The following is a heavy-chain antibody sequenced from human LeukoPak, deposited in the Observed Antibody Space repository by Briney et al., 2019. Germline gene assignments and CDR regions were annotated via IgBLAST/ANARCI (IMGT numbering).Heavy chain of an antibody. Sequence: ASVKVSCKASGYTFTSYGISWVRQAPGQGLEWMGWISAYNGNTNYAQKLQGRVTMTTDTSTSTAYMELRSLRSDDTAVYYCARVKGNYYDSSGYYHSDYWGQGTLVTVSS. D-gene: IGHD3-22*01. V-gene: IGHV1-18*01. J-gene: IGHJ4*02. CDR3: ARVKGNYYDSSGYYHSDY. CDR1: GYTFTSYG. CDR2: ISAYNGNT.